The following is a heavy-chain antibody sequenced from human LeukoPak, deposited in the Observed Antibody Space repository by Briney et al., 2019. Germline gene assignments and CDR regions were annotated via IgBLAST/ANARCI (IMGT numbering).Heavy chain of an antibody. V-gene: IGHV3-23*01. Sequence: GSLRLSCAASGFTFSSYAMTWVRQAPGKGLEWVSVISGGGISTYYADSVKGRFTISRDNSKNTLYLQMNSLRAEDTAVYYCAKDETSWAAAGFDYWGQGTLVTVSS. CDR2: ISGGGIST. D-gene: IGHD6-13*01. CDR1: GFTFSSYA. J-gene: IGHJ4*02. CDR3: AKDETSWAAAGFDY.